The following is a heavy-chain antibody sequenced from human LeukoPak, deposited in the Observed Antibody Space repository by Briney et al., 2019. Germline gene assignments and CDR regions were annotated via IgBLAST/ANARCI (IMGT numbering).Heavy chain of an antibody. D-gene: IGHD5-12*01. CDR1: GFIFSNYW. Sequence: QPGGSLRLSCEVSGFIFSNYWMSWVRQAPGKGLEWVANINEEGSEKHYVDSVKGRFTISRDNAKNTLYLQMNSLRAEDTAVYYCAKLPDIVATVAYWGQGTLVTVSS. CDR2: INEEGSEK. CDR3: AKLPDIVATVAY. V-gene: IGHV3-7*01. J-gene: IGHJ4*02.